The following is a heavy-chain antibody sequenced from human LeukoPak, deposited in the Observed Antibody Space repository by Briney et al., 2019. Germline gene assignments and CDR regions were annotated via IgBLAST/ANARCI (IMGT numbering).Heavy chain of an antibody. V-gene: IGHV1-46*04. CDR1: GYTFTNYY. J-gene: IGHJ4*02. Sequence: ASVRVSCKASGYTFTNYYTHWMRQAPGQGLEWMGIINPSGGSASYAQKLQGRVTMTRDTSTSTVYMELSSLRSEDTAVYYCAGAVVAEQEGGFDYWGQGTLVTVSS. D-gene: IGHD2-15*01. CDR3: AGAVVAEQEGGFDY. CDR2: INPSGGSA.